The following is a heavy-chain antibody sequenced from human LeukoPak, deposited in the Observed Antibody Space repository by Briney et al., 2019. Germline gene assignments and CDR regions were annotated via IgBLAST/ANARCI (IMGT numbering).Heavy chain of an antibody. J-gene: IGHJ4*02. V-gene: IGHV1-8*01. CDR3: ARGSIAVAGNFDY. CDR1: GYTFTSYD. Sequence: GASVKVSCKASGYTFTSYDINWVRQATGQGLEWMGWMNPNSGNTGYAQKFQGRVTMTRNTSISTAYMELSSLRSEDTAVYYRARGSIAVAGNFDYWGQGTLVTVSS. CDR2: MNPNSGNT. D-gene: IGHD6-19*01.